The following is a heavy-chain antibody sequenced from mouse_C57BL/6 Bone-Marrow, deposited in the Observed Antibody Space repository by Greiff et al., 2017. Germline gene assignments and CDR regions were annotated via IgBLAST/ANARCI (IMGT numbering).Heavy chain of an antibody. CDR1: GYTFTSYW. CDR2: IDPSDSYT. CDR3: AVYYYGSSYGDY. J-gene: IGHJ2*01. Sequence: QVQLQQPGAELVKPGASVKLSCKASGYTFTSYWMQWVKQRPGQGLEWIGEIDPSDSYTNYNQKFKGKATLTVDTSSSTAYMQLSSLTSADSAVYYCAVYYYGSSYGDYWGQGTTLTVSS. V-gene: IGHV1-50*01. D-gene: IGHD1-1*01.